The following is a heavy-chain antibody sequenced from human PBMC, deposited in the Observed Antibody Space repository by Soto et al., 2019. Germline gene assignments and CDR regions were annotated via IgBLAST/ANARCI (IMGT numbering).Heavy chain of an antibody. CDR3: ARVTYYDSSGYLYYFDY. D-gene: IGHD3-22*01. CDR1: GGSISSGGYS. J-gene: IGHJ4*02. V-gene: IGHV4-30-2*01. CDR2: MYHSGST. Sequence: PSETLSLTCAVSGGSISSGGYSWSWIRQPPGKGLEWIGYMYHSGSTYYNPSLKSRVTISIDRSKNQFSLKLSSVTAADTAVYYCARVTYYDSSGYLYYFDYWGQGTLVTVSS.